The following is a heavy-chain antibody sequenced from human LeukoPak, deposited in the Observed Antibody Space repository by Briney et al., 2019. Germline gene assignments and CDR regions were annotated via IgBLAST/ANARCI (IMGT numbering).Heavy chain of an antibody. J-gene: IGHJ4*02. V-gene: IGHV1-2*02. Sequence: ASVKVSCKASGYALTGYYMHWVRQAPGQGLEWMGWINPTSGGTNYAQKFQGRVTMTRDTSISTAYMELSRLTSDDTAVYYCARADYGHYFDYWGQGTLVTVSS. CDR2: INPTSGGT. D-gene: IGHD4-17*01. CDR3: ARADYGHYFDY. CDR1: GYALTGYY.